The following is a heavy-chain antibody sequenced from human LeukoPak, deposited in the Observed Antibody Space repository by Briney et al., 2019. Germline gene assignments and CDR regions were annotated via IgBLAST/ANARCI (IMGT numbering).Heavy chain of an antibody. Sequence: ASVKVSCKASGYTFTSYYMHWVRQAPGQGLEWMGIINPSGGSTSYAQKFQGRVTMTRDTSTSTAYMELSSLRSEDTAVYYCATTGFWSSGYNWFDPWGQGTLVTVSS. CDR3: ATTGFWSSGYNWFDP. CDR2: INPSGGST. V-gene: IGHV1-46*01. D-gene: IGHD3-3*01. J-gene: IGHJ5*02. CDR1: GYTFTSYY.